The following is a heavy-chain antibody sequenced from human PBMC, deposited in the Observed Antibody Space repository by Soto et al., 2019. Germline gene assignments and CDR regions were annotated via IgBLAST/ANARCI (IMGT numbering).Heavy chain of an antibody. J-gene: IGHJ5*02. CDR1: GYTFTSYA. D-gene: IGHD3-10*01. V-gene: IGHV1-3*01. CDR3: ARDRGRARERSLNWFDP. Sequence: ASVKVSCKASGYTFTSYAMHWVRQAPGQRLEWMGWINAGNGNTKYSQKFQGRVTITRDTSASTAYMELSSLRSEDTAVYYCARDRGRARERSLNWFDPWGQGTLVTVSS. CDR2: INAGNGNT.